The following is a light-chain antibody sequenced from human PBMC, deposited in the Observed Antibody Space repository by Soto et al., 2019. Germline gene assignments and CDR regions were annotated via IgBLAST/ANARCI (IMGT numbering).Light chain of an antibody. Sequence: IVLTQSPGTLSLSPRERATLSCRASQSISNVYLGWYQQRPGQAPRLLIYGASSRATGIPDRFSGSASGTDFTLTISRLEPEDFAVYYCQQYGNSPYTFGQGTKLEIK. CDR1: QSISNVY. V-gene: IGKV3-20*01. J-gene: IGKJ2*01. CDR2: GAS. CDR3: QQYGNSPYT.